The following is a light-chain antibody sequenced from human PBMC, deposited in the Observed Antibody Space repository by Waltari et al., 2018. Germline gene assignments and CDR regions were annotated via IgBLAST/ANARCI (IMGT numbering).Light chain of an antibody. Sequence: QSALTQPASVSGFPRQSITISCTGTISAVGTYNYVSWYQHHPGKAPNLIIYNVSKRPSGVSNRFSGSKSGDSASLTISGLQAEDEAHYYCVSFSTGSTLGVFGGGTDLTVL. J-gene: IGLJ3*02. CDR1: ISAVGTYNY. CDR2: NVS. V-gene: IGLV2-14*03. CDR3: VSFSTGSTLGV.